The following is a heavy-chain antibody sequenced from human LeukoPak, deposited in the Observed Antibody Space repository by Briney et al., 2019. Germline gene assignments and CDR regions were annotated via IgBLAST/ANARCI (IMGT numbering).Heavy chain of an antibody. J-gene: IGHJ4*02. CDR1: RGSINNQY. V-gene: IGHV4-4*07. D-gene: IGHD3-16*01. CDR2: MYTNGES. CDR3: ARGYYGGAVDS. Sequence: SGTLSLTCTVSRGSINNQYWSWIRQPAGKGLEWIGRMYTNGESDYNPSLKSRVAMSVDTSKSQFSLKLKYMTAADTALYYCARGYYGGAVDSWGQGTLVTVSS.